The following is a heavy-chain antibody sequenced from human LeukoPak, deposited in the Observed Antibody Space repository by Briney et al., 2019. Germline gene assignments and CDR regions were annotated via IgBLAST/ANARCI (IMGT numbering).Heavy chain of an antibody. V-gene: IGHV3-23*01. CDR3: ANTFGELVDYYYGMDV. CDR1: GFTFSSYA. Sequence: GGSLRLSCAASGFTFSSYAMSWVRQAPGKGLEWVSAISGSGGSTYYADSVKGRFTISRDNSKNTLYLQMNSLRAEDTAVYYCANTFGELVDYYYGMDVWGQGTTVTVSS. J-gene: IGHJ6*02. CDR2: ISGSGGST. D-gene: IGHD3-10*01.